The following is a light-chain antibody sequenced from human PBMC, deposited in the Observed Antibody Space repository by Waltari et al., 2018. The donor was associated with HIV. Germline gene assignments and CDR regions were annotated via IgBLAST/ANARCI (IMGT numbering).Light chain of an antibody. Sequence: DIQMTQSPSTLSASVGDRVTINCRASQSISSWLAWYQQKPGKAPKPLIYKASSLESGVPSRFSGSGSGTEFTLTISSLQPDDFATYYCQQYNSYSHTFGQGTKLEIK. J-gene: IGKJ2*01. CDR2: KAS. CDR1: QSISSW. CDR3: QQYNSYSHT. V-gene: IGKV1-5*03.